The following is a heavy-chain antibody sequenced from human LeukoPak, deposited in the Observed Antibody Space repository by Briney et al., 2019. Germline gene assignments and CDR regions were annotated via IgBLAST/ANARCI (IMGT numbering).Heavy chain of an antibody. CDR2: ISYDGSDK. V-gene: IGHV3-30*03. CDR1: GFTFSSYG. CDR3: ARDRWHDY. J-gene: IGHJ4*02. D-gene: IGHD2-15*01. Sequence: PGRSLRLSCAASGFTFSSYGMHWVRQAPGKGLEWVAVISYDGSDKYYADSVKGRFTISRDSAKNSLFLQMNSLRAEDTAVYYCARDRWHDYWGQGTLVTVSS.